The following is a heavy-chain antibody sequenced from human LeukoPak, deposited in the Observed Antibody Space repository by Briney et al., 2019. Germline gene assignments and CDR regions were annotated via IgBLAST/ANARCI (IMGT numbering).Heavy chain of an antibody. CDR3: ARGSGAYYYYYMDV. D-gene: IGHD3-10*01. CDR2: MNPNSGNT. CDR1: GYTFTSYD. Sequence: ASVKVSCKASGYTFTSYDINWVRQATGQGLEWMGWMNPNSGNTGYAQKFQGRVTMTSNTSISTAYMELSSLRSEDTAVYYCARGSGAYYYYYMDVWGKGTTVTVSS. J-gene: IGHJ6*03. V-gene: IGHV1-8*01.